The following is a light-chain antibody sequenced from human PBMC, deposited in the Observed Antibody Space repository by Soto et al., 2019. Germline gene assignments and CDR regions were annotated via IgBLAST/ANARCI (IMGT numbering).Light chain of an antibody. CDR1: QSVSSSY. V-gene: IGKV3-20*01. CDR2: DAS. Sequence: EIVLTQSPGTLSLSPGERATLSCRASQSVSSSYLAWYQQKPGQAPRLLIYDASRATGIPDRFGASGSGTDFTLTITSLEPEDFAVHYCQHDGTSALFGPGTKVEI. CDR3: QHDGTSAL. J-gene: IGKJ3*01.